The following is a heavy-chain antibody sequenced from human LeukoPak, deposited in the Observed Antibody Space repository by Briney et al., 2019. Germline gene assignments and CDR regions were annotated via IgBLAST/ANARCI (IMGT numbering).Heavy chain of an antibody. CDR2: IHYSGNI. CDR1: GASIRSSPYS. CDR3: VRHRVGAPGNDCDS. Sequence: SETLSLTCTVSGASIRSSPYSWGWIRQPPGKGLEWMGSIHYSGNIYYNPSLKSRVTVSVNMSKNQLSLKANSVTAAATAVYHCVRHRVGAPGNDCDSCGQGTLVTVSS. V-gene: IGHV4-39*01. J-gene: IGHJ4*02. D-gene: IGHD1-26*01.